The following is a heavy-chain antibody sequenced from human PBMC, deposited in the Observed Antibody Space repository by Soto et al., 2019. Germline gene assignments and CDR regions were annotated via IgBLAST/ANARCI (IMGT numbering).Heavy chain of an antibody. V-gene: IGHV3-33*01. J-gene: IGHJ6*02. CDR1: GFTFSSYG. Sequence: QVQLVESGGGVVQPGRSLRLSCAASGFTFSSYGMHWVRQAPGKGLEWVAVIWYDGSNKYYADSVKGRFTISRDNSKNTLYLQMNSLRAEDTAVYYWARDYGYSYGSAGEGYYYCYGMDVWGQGTTVTVSS. CDR2: IWYDGSNK. CDR3: ARDYGYSYGSAGEGYYYCYGMDV. D-gene: IGHD5-18*01.